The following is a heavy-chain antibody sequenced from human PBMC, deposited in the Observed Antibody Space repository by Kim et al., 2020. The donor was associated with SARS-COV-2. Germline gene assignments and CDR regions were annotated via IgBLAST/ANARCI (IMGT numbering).Heavy chain of an antibody. J-gene: IGHJ5*02. V-gene: IGHV4-34*01. CDR1: GGSFSGYH. CDR2: INHSGST. D-gene: IGHD6-13*01. Sequence: SETLSLTCAVYGGSFSGYHWSWIRQPPGKGLEWIGEINHSGSTNYNPSLKSRVTISVDTSKNQFSLKLSSVTAADTAVYYCARGRYSSSWYGMRDWFDPWGQGTLVTVSS. CDR3: ARGRYSSSWYGMRDWFDP.